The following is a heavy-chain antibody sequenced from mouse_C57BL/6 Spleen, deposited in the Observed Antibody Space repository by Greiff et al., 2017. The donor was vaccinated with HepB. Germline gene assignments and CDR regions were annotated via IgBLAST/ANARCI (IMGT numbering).Heavy chain of an antibody. CDR1: GYTFTSYW. D-gene: IGHD1-1*01. CDR3: AITTVVASFDY. Sequence: QVQLQQPGAELVRPGSSVKLSCKASGYTFTSYWMHWVKQRPIQGLEWIGNIDPSDSETHYNQKFKDKATLTVDKSSSTAYMQRSSLTSEDSAVYYCAITTVVASFDYWGQGTTLTVSS. J-gene: IGHJ2*01. V-gene: IGHV1-52*01. CDR2: IDPSDSET.